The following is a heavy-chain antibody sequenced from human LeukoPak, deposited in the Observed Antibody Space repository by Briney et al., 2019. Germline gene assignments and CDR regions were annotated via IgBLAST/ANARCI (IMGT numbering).Heavy chain of an antibody. V-gene: IGHV1-69*05. Sequence: SVKVSCKASGGTFSSYAISWVRQAPGQGLEWMGGIIPIFGTANYAQKFQGRVTIATDESTSTAYMELSSLRSEDTAVYYCALQGERWELLRAYFQHWGQGTLVTVSS. CDR2: IIPIFGTA. CDR1: GGTFSSYA. CDR3: ALQGERWELLRAYFQH. J-gene: IGHJ1*01. D-gene: IGHD1-26*01.